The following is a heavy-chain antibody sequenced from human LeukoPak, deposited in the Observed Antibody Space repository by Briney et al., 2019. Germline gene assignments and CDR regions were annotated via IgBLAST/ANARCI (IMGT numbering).Heavy chain of an antibody. CDR1: GYSISSGYY. Sequence: KSSETLSLTCTVSGYSISSGYYWGWIRQPPGKGLEWIGSIYHSGSTYYNPSLKSRVTISVDTSKNQFSLKLSSVTAADTAVYYCARERYDFWSGYYSYYYYYMDVWGKGTTVTVSS. J-gene: IGHJ6*03. CDR3: ARERYDFWSGYYSYYYYYMDV. CDR2: IYHSGST. V-gene: IGHV4-38-2*02. D-gene: IGHD3-3*01.